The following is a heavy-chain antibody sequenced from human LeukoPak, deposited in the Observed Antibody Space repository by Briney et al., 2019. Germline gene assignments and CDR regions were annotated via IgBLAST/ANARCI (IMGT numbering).Heavy chain of an antibody. CDR3: AKPDMGYWAVDY. CDR1: GFTFSSYA. V-gene: IGHV3-23*01. CDR2: ISGGGGGT. Sequence: PGGSLRLSCAASGFTFSSYAMSWVRQAPGKGLEWVSAISGGGGGTYYADSVKGRFTISRDNSKSTLYLQMNSLRAEDTTVYYCAKPDMGYWAVDYWGQGTLVTVSS. D-gene: IGHD1-26*01. J-gene: IGHJ4*02.